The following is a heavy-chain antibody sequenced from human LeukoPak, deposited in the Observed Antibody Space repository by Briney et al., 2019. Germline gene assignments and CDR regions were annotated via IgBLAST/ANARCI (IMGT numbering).Heavy chain of an antibody. Sequence: SVKVSCKASGGTFSSYAISWVRQAPGQGLEWMGGIIPIFGTANYAQKFQGRATITADESTSTAYMELSSLRSEDTAVYYCAGFLGYCSSTSCWNWFDPWGQGTLVTVSS. D-gene: IGHD2-2*01. CDR2: IIPIFGTA. CDR3: AGFLGYCSSTSCWNWFDP. CDR1: GGTFSSYA. V-gene: IGHV1-69*01. J-gene: IGHJ5*02.